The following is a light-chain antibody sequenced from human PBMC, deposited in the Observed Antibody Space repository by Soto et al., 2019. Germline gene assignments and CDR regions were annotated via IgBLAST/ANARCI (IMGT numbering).Light chain of an antibody. CDR3: ATWDDRLNGYV. Sequence: QSMLTQPPSASGTPGQRVTISCSGSSSNIGSNTVNWYQQLPGTAPKLLIYSNNQRPSGVPDRFSGYKSGTSASLAISGLQSEDEADYYCATWDDRLNGYVFGSGTKVTVL. CDR1: SSNIGSNT. J-gene: IGLJ1*01. CDR2: SNN. V-gene: IGLV1-44*01.